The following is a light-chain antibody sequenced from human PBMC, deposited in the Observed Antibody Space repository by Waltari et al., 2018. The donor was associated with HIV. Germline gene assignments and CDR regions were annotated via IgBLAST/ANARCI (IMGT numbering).Light chain of an antibody. V-gene: IGKV3-11*01. Sequence: PGDRVTPSCRASQNIGSYLAWYQQKTAQSPSLLVYAASIRTPAIPARFTGSGSGTDFNLIIDGRQPDECAVDYCHQYNDWPRSTFGQGTKVEIK. CDR3: HQYNDWPRST. CDR1: QNIGSY. CDR2: AAS. J-gene: IGKJ2*01.